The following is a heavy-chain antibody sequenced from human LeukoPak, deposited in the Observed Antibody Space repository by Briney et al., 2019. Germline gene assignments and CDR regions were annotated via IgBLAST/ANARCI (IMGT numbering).Heavy chain of an antibody. Sequence: PSETLSLTCTVSGYSISGGYYWGWIRQPPGKGLEWIGSVHHSGTTYYNPSLKSRVTISVDTSKNQFSLKLSSVTAADTAVYYCARGGCSSTSCSQTSFDYWGQGTLVTVSS. V-gene: IGHV4-38-2*02. CDR3: ARGGCSSTSCSQTSFDY. CDR1: GYSISGGYY. CDR2: VHHSGTT. D-gene: IGHD2-2*01. J-gene: IGHJ4*02.